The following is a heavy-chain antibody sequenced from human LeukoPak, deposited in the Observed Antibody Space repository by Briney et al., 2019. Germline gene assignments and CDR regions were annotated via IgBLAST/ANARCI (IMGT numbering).Heavy chain of an antibody. CDR1: GFTFSSYW. Sequence: GWSLRLSCAASGFTFSSYWMSWVRHAPGKGLEWVANIKQDGSEKHYVLPVKGRFTLSRDNAKNSLYLQMNSLRAEDTAVYYCASPGAYYYDSSGLDYWGQGTLVTVSS. CDR3: ASPGAYYYDSSGLDY. CDR2: IKQDGSEK. V-gene: IGHV3-7*01. D-gene: IGHD3-22*01. J-gene: IGHJ4*02.